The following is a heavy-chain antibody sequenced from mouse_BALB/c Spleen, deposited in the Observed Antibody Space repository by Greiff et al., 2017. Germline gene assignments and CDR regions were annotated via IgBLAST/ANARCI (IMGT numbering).Heavy chain of an antibody. D-gene: IGHD1-1*01. CDR1: GFSLTSYG. CDR2: IWAGGST. V-gene: IGHV2-9*02. CDR3: ARGHYYGSSFDY. J-gene: IGHJ2*01. Sequence: VKLQESGPGLVAPSQSLSITCTVSGFSLTSYGVHWVRQPPGKGLEWLGVIWAGGSTNYNSALMSRLSISKDNSKSQVFLKMNSLQTDDTAMYYCARGHYYGSSFDYWGQGTTLTVSS.